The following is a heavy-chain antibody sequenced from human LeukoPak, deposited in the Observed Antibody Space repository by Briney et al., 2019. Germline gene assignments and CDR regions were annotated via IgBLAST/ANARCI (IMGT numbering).Heavy chain of an antibody. CDR2: INHSGST. Sequence: SETLSLTCAVYGGSFSGFYWSWIRQPPGKGLEWIGEINHSGSTNYNPSLKSRATISVGSSKNQFSLKLNSVTAVDTAVYYCASGYSSGRGDYWGQGTLVTVSS. CDR1: GGSFSGFY. CDR3: ASGYSSGRGDY. V-gene: IGHV4-34*01. D-gene: IGHD6-19*01. J-gene: IGHJ4*02.